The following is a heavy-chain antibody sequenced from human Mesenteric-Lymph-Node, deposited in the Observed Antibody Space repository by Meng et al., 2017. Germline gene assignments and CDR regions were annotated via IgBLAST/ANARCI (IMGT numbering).Heavy chain of an antibody. CDR3: ARAPWGRAFDI. D-gene: IGHD7-27*01. J-gene: IGHJ3*02. V-gene: IGHV4-59*12. CDR1: GGSISSYY. CDR2: IYYSGST. Sequence: SETLSLTCTVSGGSISSYYWSWIRQPPGKGLEWIGYIYYSGSTNYNPSLKSRVTISVDTSKNQFSLKLSSVTAADTAVYYCARAPWGRAFDIWGQGTMVTVSS.